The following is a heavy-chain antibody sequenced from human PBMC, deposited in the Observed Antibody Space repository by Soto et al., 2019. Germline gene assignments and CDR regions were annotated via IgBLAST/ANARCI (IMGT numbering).Heavy chain of an antibody. D-gene: IGHD2-15*01. CDR3: ARSPMGCSGGSCYSYVDY. Sequence: SVKVSCKASGGTFSSYAISWVRQAPGQGLEWMGGIIPIFGTANYAQKFQGRVTITADESTSTAYMELSSLRSEDTAVYYCARSPMGCSGGSCYSYVDYWGQGTTVTVSS. V-gene: IGHV1-69*13. CDR1: GGTFSSYA. J-gene: IGHJ4*03. CDR2: IIPIFGTA.